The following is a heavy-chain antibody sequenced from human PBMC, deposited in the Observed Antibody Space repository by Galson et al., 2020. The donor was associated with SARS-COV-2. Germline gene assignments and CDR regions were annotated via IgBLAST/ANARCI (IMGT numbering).Heavy chain of an antibody. CDR3: AKEKFCNNDDCYSRDH. Sequence: LGGSLSLSCAASGFTFSNYAMRWVRQAPGTGLEWISAISGHGNHIYYADSVRGRFTTSRDNSMNTLYLQLNSLRGEDTALYYCAKEKFCNNDDCYSRDHWGQGTRVTVSS. CDR2: ISGHGNHI. V-gene: IGHV3-23*01. J-gene: IGHJ4*02. CDR1: GFTFSNYA. D-gene: IGHD2-8*01.